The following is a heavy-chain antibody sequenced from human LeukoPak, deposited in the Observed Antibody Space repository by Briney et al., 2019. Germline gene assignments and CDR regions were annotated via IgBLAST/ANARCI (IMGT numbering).Heavy chain of an antibody. J-gene: IGHJ4*02. CDR2: IYYSGST. V-gene: IGHV4-39*07. D-gene: IGHD6-19*01. Sequence: SETLSLTCTVSGGSISSSSYYWGWIRQPPGKGLEWIGSIYYSGSTYYNPSLKSRVTISVDTSKNQFSLKLSSVTAADTAAYYCAREAAVAGTPFDYWGQGTLVTVSS. CDR3: AREAAVAGTPFDY. CDR1: GGSISSSSYY.